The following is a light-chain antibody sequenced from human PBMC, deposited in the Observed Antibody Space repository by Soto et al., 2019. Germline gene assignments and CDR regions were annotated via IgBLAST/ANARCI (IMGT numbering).Light chain of an antibody. CDR2: DVS. V-gene: IGLV2-14*01. Sequence: LTQPASVSGSPGQSITISCTGTSSDVGGYNYVSWYQQYPGKAPKLMIYDVSNRPSGVSNRFSGSKSGNTASLTISGLQAEDEADYYCSPYTSSSTYVFGTGTKVTVL. CDR3: SPYTSSSTYV. CDR1: SSDVGGYNY. J-gene: IGLJ1*01.